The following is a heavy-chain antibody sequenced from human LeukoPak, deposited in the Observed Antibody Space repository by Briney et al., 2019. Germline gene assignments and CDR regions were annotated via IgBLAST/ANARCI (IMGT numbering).Heavy chain of an antibody. CDR3: ARQARNWNFPMGWFDP. CDR2: IYYSGSA. D-gene: IGHD1-7*01. CDR1: GGSISSSSHY. V-gene: IGHV4-39*01. J-gene: IGHJ5*02. Sequence: SETLSLTCTVSGGSISSSSHYWGWIRQPPGKGLEWIGNIYYSGSAYYNPSLKSRVTISVDTSKDQLSLKLNSVTAADTAVFYCARQARNWNFPMGWFDPWGRGTLVTVSS.